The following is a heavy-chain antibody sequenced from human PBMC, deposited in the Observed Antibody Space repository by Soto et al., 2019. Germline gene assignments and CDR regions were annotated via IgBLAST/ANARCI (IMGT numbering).Heavy chain of an antibody. V-gene: IGHV3-30*18. Sequence: QVQLVESGGGVVQPGRSLRLSCAASGFTFSSYGIHWVRQAPGKGLEWVAVISYDGSNKYYADSVKGRFTISRDNPNNTLYLQMNSLRADDTAVYYCAKVMTYYDFWSGYTPHYGMDDWGQGTTVTVSS. D-gene: IGHD3-3*01. CDR1: GFTFSSYG. CDR3: AKVMTYYDFWSGYTPHYGMDD. J-gene: IGHJ6*02. CDR2: ISYDGSNK.